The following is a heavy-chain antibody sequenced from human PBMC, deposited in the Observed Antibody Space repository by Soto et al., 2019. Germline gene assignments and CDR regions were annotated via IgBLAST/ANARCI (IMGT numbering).Heavy chain of an antibody. D-gene: IGHD3-10*01. CDR3: ARGVGFGYYYYHMDL. V-gene: IGHV4-59*01. Sequence: SETLSLTCPVSGCSISSYYWSWIRQPPGKGLEWIGCIYYSGSTNYNPSLKSRVTISVDTSKNQFSLKLSSVTTADTAVYYCARGVGFGYYYYHMDLWGQGTTVTVSS. CDR1: GCSISSYY. CDR2: IYYSGST. J-gene: IGHJ6*02.